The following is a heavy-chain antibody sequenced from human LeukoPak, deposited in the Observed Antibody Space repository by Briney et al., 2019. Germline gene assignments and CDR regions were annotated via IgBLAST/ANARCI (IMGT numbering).Heavy chain of an antibody. CDR2: INPSGGST. V-gene: IGHV1-46*01. J-gene: IGHJ4*02. D-gene: IGHD3-22*01. CDR1: GYTFTSYG. Sequence: ASVKVSCKASGYTFTSYGISWVRQAPGQGLEWMGIINPSGGSTSYAQKFQGRVTMTRDTSTSTVYMELSSLRSEDTAVYYCARIPHYYDSSGYYLDYWGQGTLVTVSS. CDR3: ARIPHYYDSSGYYLDY.